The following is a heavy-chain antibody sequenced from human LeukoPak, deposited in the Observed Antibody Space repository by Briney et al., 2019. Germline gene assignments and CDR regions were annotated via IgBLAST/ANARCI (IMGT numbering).Heavy chain of an antibody. Sequence: NASETLSLTCTVSGDSISSYYWTWIRQPPGKGLEWIGYIYYSGSTNYNPSLKSRVTISVDTSKNQFSLKLNSVTAADTAVYYCARENHYFDYWGQGTLVTVSS. CDR1: GDSISSYY. CDR3: ARENHYFDY. J-gene: IGHJ4*02. CDR2: IYYSGST. V-gene: IGHV4-59*01.